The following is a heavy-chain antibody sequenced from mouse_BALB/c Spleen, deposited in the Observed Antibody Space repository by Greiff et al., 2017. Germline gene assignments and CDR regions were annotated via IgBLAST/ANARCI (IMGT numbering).Heavy chain of an antibody. CDR1: GFTFSSFG. V-gene: IGHV5-17*02. CDR2: ISSGSSTI. CDR3: ARTGTVLWYFDV. Sequence: EVQRVESGGGLVQPGGSRKLSCAASGFTFSSFGMHWVRQAPEKGLEWVAYISSGSSTIYYADTVKGRFTISRDNPKNTLFLQMTSLRSEDTAMYYCARTGTVLWYFDVWGAGTTVTVSS. D-gene: IGHD4-1*01. J-gene: IGHJ1*01.